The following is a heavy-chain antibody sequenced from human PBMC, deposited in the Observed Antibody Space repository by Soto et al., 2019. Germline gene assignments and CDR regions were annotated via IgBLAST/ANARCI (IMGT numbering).Heavy chain of an antibody. V-gene: IGHV3-33*01. CDR1: GFTFSSYG. CDR2: IWYDGSNK. CDR3: LLISEGTDSFDI. Sequence: QVQLVESGGGVVQPGRSLRLSCAASGFTFSSYGLHWVRQAPGKGLEWVAVIWYDGSNKYYVDSVKGRFTISRDDCKDKLYLQMNSVRAEDTAVYYGLLISEGTDSFDIWGKGTMVTVSS. J-gene: IGHJ3*02. D-gene: IGHD2-15*01.